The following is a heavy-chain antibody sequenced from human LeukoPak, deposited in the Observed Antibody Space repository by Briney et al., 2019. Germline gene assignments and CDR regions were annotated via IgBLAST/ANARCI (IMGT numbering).Heavy chain of an antibody. D-gene: IGHD2-8*01. Sequence: ASVKVSCKASGGTFSSYAISWVRQAPGQGLEWMGRIIPILGIANYAQKFQGRVTITADKSTGTAYMELSSLSSEDTAGYYCARLCDRVGARGIDYCGQGALVTVSS. J-gene: IGHJ4*02. CDR1: GGTFSSYA. CDR3: ARLCDRVGARGIDY. CDR2: IIPILGIA. V-gene: IGHV1-69*04.